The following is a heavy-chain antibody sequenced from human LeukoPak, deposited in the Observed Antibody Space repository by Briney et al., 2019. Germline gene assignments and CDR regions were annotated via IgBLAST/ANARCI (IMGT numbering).Heavy chain of an antibody. V-gene: IGHV1-8*01. CDR2: MNPNSGNT. J-gene: IGHJ6*03. CDR1: GYTFTSYD. CDR3: ARAIRGSKIASRYYFYYMDI. D-gene: IGHD3-10*01. Sequence: ASVKVSCKASGYTFTSYDINWVRQATGQGLEWMGWMNPNSGNTGYAQKFQGRVTITADKSTSTAYMELSSLRSEDTAVYYCARAIRGSKIASRYYFYYMDIWGKGTTVTVSS.